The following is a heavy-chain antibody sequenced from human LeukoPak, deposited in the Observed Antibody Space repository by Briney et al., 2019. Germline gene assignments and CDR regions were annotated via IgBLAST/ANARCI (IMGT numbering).Heavy chain of an antibody. CDR3: ASEGFTNRDHLPAFDY. CDR1: GVSISSSNSY. CDR2: IYYSGNT. D-gene: IGHD5-24*01. Sequence: SETLSLTCTVSGVSISSSNSYWGWIRQPPGKGLEWIGSIYYSGNTYYNASLKSQVSISIDTSKNQFSLNLTSVTAADTAVYYCASEGFTNRDHLPAFDYWGQGTLVTVSS. J-gene: IGHJ4*02. V-gene: IGHV4-39*01.